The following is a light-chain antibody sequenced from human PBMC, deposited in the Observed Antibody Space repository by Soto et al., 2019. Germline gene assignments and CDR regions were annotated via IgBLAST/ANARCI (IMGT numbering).Light chain of an antibody. CDR3: CSYAGSYTWV. V-gene: IGLV2-11*01. J-gene: IGLJ3*02. CDR1: SSDVGGYNY. CDR2: DVS. Sequence: QSALTQPRSVSGSPGQSVTISCTGNSSDVGGYNYVSWYQHHPGKAPKFMIYDVSKRPSGVPDRFSGSKSGNTASLTISGLQAEDEADYYCCSYAGSYTWVFGGGTKLTVL.